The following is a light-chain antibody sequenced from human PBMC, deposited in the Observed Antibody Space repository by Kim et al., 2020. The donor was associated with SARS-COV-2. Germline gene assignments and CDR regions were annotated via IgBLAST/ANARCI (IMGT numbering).Light chain of an antibody. CDR2: QDS. CDR3: QAWDSSTKV. V-gene: IGLV3-1*01. Sequence: SPETTASITCSGDKLGDKFACWYQQKQGQSPVLVIYQDSKRPSGIPERFSGSNSGNTATLTISGTQAMDEADYYCQAWDSSTKVFGGGTQLTVL. CDR1: KLGDKF. J-gene: IGLJ2*01.